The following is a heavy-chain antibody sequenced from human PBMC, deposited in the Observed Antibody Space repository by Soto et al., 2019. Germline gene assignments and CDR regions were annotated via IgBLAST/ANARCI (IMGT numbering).Heavy chain of an antibody. CDR3: ATGGGDYIWGSYRIGFDY. D-gene: IGHD3-16*02. J-gene: IGHJ4*02. Sequence: EVQLLESGGGLVQPGGSLRLSCAASGFTFSSYAMSWVRQAPGKGLEWVSAISGSGGSTYYADSVKGRFTISRDNSKNTLDLQMNSLRAEDTAVYYCATGGGDYIWGSYRIGFDYWGQGTLVTVSS. CDR2: ISGSGGST. CDR1: GFTFSSYA. V-gene: IGHV3-23*01.